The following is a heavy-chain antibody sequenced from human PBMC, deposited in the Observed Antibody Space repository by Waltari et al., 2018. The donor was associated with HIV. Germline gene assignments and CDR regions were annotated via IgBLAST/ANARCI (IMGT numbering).Heavy chain of an antibody. J-gene: IGHJ4*02. D-gene: IGHD3-3*01. V-gene: IGHV1-8*01. CDR2: MNPDNGDA. CDR1: GYSFIDFD. Sequence: QVQLVQSGPEIKKPRASVRVSCKASGYSFIDFDINWVRRAPGRGREWVGWMNPDNGDAGYGRSFKCRFTLTRDTSTDTAYMEVDNLKSEDTAIYYCTKGRRGALFGDEWGQGTLITVSS. CDR3: TKGRRGALFGDE.